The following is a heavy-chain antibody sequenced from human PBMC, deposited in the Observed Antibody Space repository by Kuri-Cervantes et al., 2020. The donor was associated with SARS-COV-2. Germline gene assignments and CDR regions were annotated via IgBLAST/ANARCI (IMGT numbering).Heavy chain of an antibody. Sequence: GESLKISCAASGFTVTSNRMSWVRQAPGKGLEWLSVIHGGGNTFSADSVRGRFTISRDSYNNILFLQMDSLRVEDTALYYCARDPGSWGAMDVWGHGTMVTVSS. V-gene: IGHV3-66*01. CDR1: GFTVTSNR. CDR3: ARDPGSWGAMDV. CDR2: IHGGGNT. J-gene: IGHJ3*01. D-gene: IGHD3-16*01.